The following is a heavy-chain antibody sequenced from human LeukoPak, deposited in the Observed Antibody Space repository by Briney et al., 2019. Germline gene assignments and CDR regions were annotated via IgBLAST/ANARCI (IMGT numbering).Heavy chain of an antibody. V-gene: IGHV3-53*04. J-gene: IGHJ6*02. CDR3: ARRGYSYGSSPLYGMDV. Sequence: ETLSLTCTVSGGSISNSYWSWVRQAPGKGLEWVSVIYSGGSTYYADSVKGRFTISRHNSKNTLYLQMNSLRAEDTAVYYCARRGYSYGSSPLYGMDVWGQGTTVTVSS. CDR2: IYSGGST. CDR1: GGSISNSY. D-gene: IGHD5-18*01.